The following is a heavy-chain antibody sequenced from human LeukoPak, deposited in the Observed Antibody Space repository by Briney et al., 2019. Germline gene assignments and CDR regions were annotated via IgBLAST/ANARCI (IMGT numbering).Heavy chain of an antibody. D-gene: IGHD5-12*01. Sequence: PSETLSLTCTVSGGSISSYYWSWIRQPPGKGLEWIGYIYYSGSTNYNPSLKSRVTISVDTSKNQFPLKLSSVTAADTAVYYCARDRWILDYWGQGTLVTVSS. CDR1: GGSISSYY. V-gene: IGHV4-59*01. J-gene: IGHJ4*02. CDR2: IYYSGST. CDR3: ARDRWILDY.